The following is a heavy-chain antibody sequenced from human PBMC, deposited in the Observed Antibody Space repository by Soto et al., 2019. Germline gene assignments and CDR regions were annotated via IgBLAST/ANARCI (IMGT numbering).Heavy chain of an antibody. D-gene: IGHD5-12*01. CDR2: IYYSGST. J-gene: IGHJ6*02. V-gene: IGHV4-59*01. CDR1: GDSIGTYY. Sequence: QVQLQESGPGLVKPSETLSLTCTVSGDSIGTYYWSWIRQTPGKGLEWIGYIYYSGSTNYNPSLKSRVTMSVDTSKTQVSLRLTSVTAADTAVYYCARDGSPPNYSSSAMDVWGQEITVTVSS. CDR3: ARDGSPPNYSSSAMDV.